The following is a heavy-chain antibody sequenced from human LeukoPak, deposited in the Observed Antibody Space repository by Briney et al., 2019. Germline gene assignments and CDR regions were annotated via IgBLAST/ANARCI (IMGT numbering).Heavy chain of an antibody. V-gene: IGHV5-51*01. CDR1: GYSFTSYW. J-gene: IGHJ4*02. CDR2: IYPGNSDT. CDR3: VCDRGNFDSFDF. Sequence: GESLKISCKGSGYSFTSYWIGWVRQMPGKGLEWMGIIYPGNSDTRYSPSFHGQVTISADKSISTAYLQWSSLKASDTAVYYCVCDRGNFDSFDFWGQGTLVTVSS. D-gene: IGHD1-7*01.